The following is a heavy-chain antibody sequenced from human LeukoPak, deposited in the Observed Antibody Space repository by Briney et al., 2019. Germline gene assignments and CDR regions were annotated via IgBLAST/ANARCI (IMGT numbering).Heavy chain of an antibody. Sequence: GASVKVSCKASGGTFSSYAISWVRQAPGQGLEWMGGIIPIFGTANYAQKFQGRVTITADESTSTAYMELSSLRSEDTAVYYCARAGQLWLNWFDPWGQGTLVTVSS. D-gene: IGHD5-18*01. V-gene: IGHV1-69*13. CDR2: IIPIFGTA. J-gene: IGHJ5*02. CDR3: ARAGQLWLNWFDP. CDR1: GGTFSSYA.